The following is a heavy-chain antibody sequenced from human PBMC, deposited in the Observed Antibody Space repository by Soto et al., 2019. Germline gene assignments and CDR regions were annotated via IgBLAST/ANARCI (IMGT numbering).Heavy chain of an antibody. V-gene: IGHV4-59*01. CDR3: ERVTSLYYFDY. CDR1: GGSISSYY. D-gene: IGHD3-3*01. CDR2: IYYSGST. Sequence: PSETLSLTCTVSGGSISSYYWSWIRQPPGKGLEWIGYIYYSGSTNYNPSLKSRVTISVDTSKNQFSLKLSSVTAADTAVYYCERVTSLYYFDYWGQGTLVTVSS. J-gene: IGHJ4*02.